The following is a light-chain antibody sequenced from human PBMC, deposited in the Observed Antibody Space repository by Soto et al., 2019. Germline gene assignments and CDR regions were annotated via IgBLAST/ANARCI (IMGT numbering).Light chain of an antibody. CDR1: QSISSY. J-gene: IGKJ2*02. Sequence: DIQMTQSPSSLSASVGDRVTITSRASQSISSYLNWYQQKPGKAPKLLIYAASSLQSGVPSRFSGSGSGTDFTLTISSLQPADFATYYCQQSYSTPSTFGQGTKLEIK. V-gene: IGKV1-39*01. CDR3: QQSYSTPST. CDR2: AAS.